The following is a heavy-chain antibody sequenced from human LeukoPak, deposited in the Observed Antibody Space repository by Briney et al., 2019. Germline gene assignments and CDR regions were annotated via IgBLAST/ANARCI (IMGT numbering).Heavy chain of an antibody. J-gene: IGHJ4*02. CDR3: AKDISAGATTRRFFDF. V-gene: IGHV3-9*01. D-gene: IGHD1-26*01. Sequence: GGSLRLSCPAPGSTFVNNGMHWVRQAPGKGLDWVSGISWNSGSIGYADSVKGRFTISRDNAKNSLYLQMNSLRTEDTALYYCAKDISAGATTRRFFDFWGQGTLVTVSS. CDR2: ISWNSGSI. CDR1: GSTFVNNG.